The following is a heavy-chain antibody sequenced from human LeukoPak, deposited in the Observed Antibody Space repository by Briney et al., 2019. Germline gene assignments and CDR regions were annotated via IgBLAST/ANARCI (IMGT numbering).Heavy chain of an antibody. CDR1: GGTFSSDA. CDR2: INPNSGGT. D-gene: IGHD6-13*01. Sequence: ASVKVSCKASGGTFSSDAISWVRQAPGQGLEWMGWINPNSGGTNYAQKFQGRVTMTRDTSISTAYMELSRLRSDDTAVYYCARMRKQQPFDPWGQGTLVTVSS. V-gene: IGHV1-2*02. J-gene: IGHJ5*02. CDR3: ARMRKQQPFDP.